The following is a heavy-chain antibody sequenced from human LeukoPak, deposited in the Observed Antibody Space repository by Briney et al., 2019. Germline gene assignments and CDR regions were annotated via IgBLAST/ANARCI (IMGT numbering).Heavy chain of an antibody. Sequence: SETLSLTCTVSGGSISSYYWTWIRQPPGKGLEWIGYMFYSGSSNYNPSLRSRVTISVDTSKNQISLKLSSVTAADAAVYYCARVGYYGSGGGFDYWGQGTLVTVSS. CDR3: ARVGYYGSGGGFDY. J-gene: IGHJ4*02. CDR1: GGSISSYY. D-gene: IGHD3-10*01. V-gene: IGHV4-59*01. CDR2: MFYSGSS.